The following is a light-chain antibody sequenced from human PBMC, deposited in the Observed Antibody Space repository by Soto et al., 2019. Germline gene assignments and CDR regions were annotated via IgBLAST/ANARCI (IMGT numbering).Light chain of an antibody. CDR3: QQYNNWPPLT. CDR1: QSINRD. CDR2: GAS. Sequence: EIVMTQSPATLSVSPGERATLSCRASQSINRDLAWYQQKPGQTPRLVIYGASTRATGIPARFSGSGSGTEFTLTISSLRSEDFAVYYCQQYNNWPPLTFGGGTKVEI. J-gene: IGKJ4*01. V-gene: IGKV3-15*01.